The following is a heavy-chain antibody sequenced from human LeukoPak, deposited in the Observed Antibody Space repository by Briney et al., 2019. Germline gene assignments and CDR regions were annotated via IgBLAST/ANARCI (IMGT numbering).Heavy chain of an antibody. Sequence: PGGSLRLSCAASGFTFSSYEMNWVRQAPGKGLEWVAVISYDGSNKYYADSVKGRFTISRDNSKNTLYLQMNSLRAEDTAVYYCAKDAFGVWGQGTTVTVSS. J-gene: IGHJ6*02. CDR3: AKDAFGV. V-gene: IGHV3-30*18. CDR1: GFTFSSYE. CDR2: ISYDGSNK. D-gene: IGHD3-10*01.